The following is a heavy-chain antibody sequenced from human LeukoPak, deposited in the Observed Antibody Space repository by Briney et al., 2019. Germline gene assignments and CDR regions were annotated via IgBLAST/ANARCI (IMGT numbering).Heavy chain of an antibody. CDR2: LYHPDST. V-gene: IGHV4-38-2*01. D-gene: IGHD2-2*01. CDR3: ARQYDSYFYYYLDL. CDR1: GYPINNAYY. Sequence: PSETLSLTCGVSGYPINNAYYWVWIRQPPVKGLEWIGSLYHPDSTYYNPSLKSRVTMSVDTSRNQFSLRLSFVTAADTAVYYCARQYDSYFYYYLDLWGTGNTFTVSS. J-gene: IGHJ6*03.